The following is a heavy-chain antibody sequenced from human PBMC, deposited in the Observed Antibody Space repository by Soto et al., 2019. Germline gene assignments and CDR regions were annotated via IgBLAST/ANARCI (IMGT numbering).Heavy chain of an antibody. CDR3: ARGGSGYTWFNEF. Sequence: QEQLVQSGAEVKKPGSSVKVSCKASGGLFSSYPISWVRPVPGQGLEWMGGIIPVFQTAYHTQRLQGRVTITADESTNTAYMELNSLRSEDTAIYYCARGGSGYTWFNEFWGQGTLVTVSS. D-gene: IGHD3-22*01. CDR1: GGLFSSYP. V-gene: IGHV1-69*01. CDR2: IIPVFQTA. J-gene: IGHJ4*02.